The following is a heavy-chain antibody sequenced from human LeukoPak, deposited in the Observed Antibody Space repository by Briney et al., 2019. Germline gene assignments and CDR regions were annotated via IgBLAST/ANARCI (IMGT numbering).Heavy chain of an antibody. V-gene: IGHV3-23*01. CDR1: EFTFSSYA. CDR3: AKDRRACSSSSCYYRFDY. CDR2: ISDSGGST. Sequence: GGSLRLSCAASEFTFSSYAMSWVRQAPGKGLEWVSAISDSGGSTYYADSVKGRFTVSRDNSKNTMYLQMNSLRAEDTAEYYCAKDRRACSSSSCYYRFDYWGQGTLVTVSS. J-gene: IGHJ4*02. D-gene: IGHD2-2*01.